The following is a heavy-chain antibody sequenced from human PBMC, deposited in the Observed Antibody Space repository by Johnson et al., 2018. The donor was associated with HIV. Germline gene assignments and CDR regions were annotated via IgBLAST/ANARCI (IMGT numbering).Heavy chain of an antibody. CDR3: ARDWAAVGRVGGMDAFDI. Sequence: QVQLVESGGGLVKPGGSLRLSCAASGFTFSSYGMHWVRQAPGKGLEWVAVISYDGSSKYYADSVKGRFTISRDNSKNTLYLQMNSLRAEDTAVYYCARDWAAVGRVGGMDAFDIWGQGTMVTVSS. CDR1: GFTFSSYG. CDR2: ISYDGSSK. D-gene: IGHD6-13*01. V-gene: IGHV3-30*03. J-gene: IGHJ3*02.